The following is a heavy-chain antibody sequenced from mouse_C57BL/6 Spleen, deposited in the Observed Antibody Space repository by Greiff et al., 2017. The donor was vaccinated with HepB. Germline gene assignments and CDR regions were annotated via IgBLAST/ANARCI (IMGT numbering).Heavy chain of an antibody. J-gene: IGHJ1*03. CDR1: GYTFTSYW. V-gene: IGHV1-72*01. Sequence: QVQLQQSGAELVKPGASVKLSCKASGYTFTSYWMHWVKQRPGRGLEWIGRIDPNSGGTKYNEKFKSKATLTVDKPSSTAYMQLSSLTSEDSAVYYCAFYYGSSYPHWYFDVWGTGTTVTVSS. D-gene: IGHD1-1*01. CDR2: IDPNSGGT. CDR3: AFYYGSSYPHWYFDV.